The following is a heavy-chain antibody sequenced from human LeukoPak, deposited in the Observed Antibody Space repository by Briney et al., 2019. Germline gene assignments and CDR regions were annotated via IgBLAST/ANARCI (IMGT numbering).Heavy chain of an antibody. CDR1: GYSFTDYY. CDR2: INPNNGGP. Sequence: ASVKVSCKTSGYSFTDYYLHWVRQAPGQGLEWMGWINPNNGGPSSAQKFQGRVTMTRDTSITTVYMEVTWLTSDDTAIYYCARADRLHGGPYLIGPWGQGTLVTVSS. J-gene: IGHJ5*02. D-gene: IGHD2-21*01. V-gene: IGHV1-2*02. CDR3: ARADRLHGGPYLIGP.